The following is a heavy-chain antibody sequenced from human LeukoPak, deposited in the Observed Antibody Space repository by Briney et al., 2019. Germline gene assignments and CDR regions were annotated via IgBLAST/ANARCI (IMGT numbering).Heavy chain of an antibody. CDR2: MNPNSGNT. CDR1: GYTFTSYD. V-gene: IGHV1-8*01. Sequence: GASVKVSCKASGYTFTSYDFNWARQATGQGLEWMGWMNPNSGNTGYAQKFQGRVTMTRNTSISTAYMELSSLRSEDTALYYCARGKAMVRGVMGSWFDPWGQGTLVTVSS. J-gene: IGHJ5*02. D-gene: IGHD3-10*01. CDR3: ARGKAMVRGVMGSWFDP.